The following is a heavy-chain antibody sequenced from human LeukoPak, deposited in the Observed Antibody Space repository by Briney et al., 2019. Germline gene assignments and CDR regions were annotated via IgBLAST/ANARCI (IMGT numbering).Heavy chain of an antibody. D-gene: IGHD4-17*01. CDR1: GFTFSSYW. CDR2: IKQDGSEK. V-gene: IGHV3-7*04. J-gene: IGHJ4*02. CDR3: AGGSGDYSPDY. Sequence: PGGSLRLSCAASGFTFSSYWMSWVRQAPGKGLEWVANIKQDGSEKYYVDSVKGRFTISRDNAKNSLYLQMNSLRAEDTAVYYCAGGSGDYSPDYWGQGTLVTVSS.